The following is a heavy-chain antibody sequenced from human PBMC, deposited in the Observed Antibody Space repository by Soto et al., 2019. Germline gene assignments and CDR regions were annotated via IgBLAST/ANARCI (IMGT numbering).Heavy chain of an antibody. D-gene: IGHD3-16*01. CDR1: GGSFSSGGYY. Sequence: QVRLQESGPGLVKPSQTLSLTCTVSGGSFSSGGYYWSWIRQHPGKGLEWIGDIYYSGSTYYNPSLKSRITMSVDTSKSQFSLNLTSVTAADTAVYFCARAPTGGRWHLPFDYWAQGTLVAVSS. V-gene: IGHV4-31*02. CDR2: IYYSGST. J-gene: IGHJ4*02. CDR3: ARAPTGGRWHLPFDY.